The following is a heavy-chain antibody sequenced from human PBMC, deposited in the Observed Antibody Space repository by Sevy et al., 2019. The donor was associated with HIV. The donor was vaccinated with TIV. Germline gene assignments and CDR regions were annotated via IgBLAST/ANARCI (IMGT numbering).Heavy chain of an antibody. CDR3: ARGMWNYYDSSGYYHGMDV. Sequence: GGSLRLSYAASGFTVSSNYMNWVRQAPGKGLEWVSVIYSGGSTYYADSVKGRFTISRDNSKNTLYLQMNSLRAEDTAVYYCARGMWNYYDSSGYYHGMDVWGQGTTVTVSS. CDR2: IYSGGST. V-gene: IGHV3-53*01. CDR1: GFTVSSNY. D-gene: IGHD3-22*01. J-gene: IGHJ6*02.